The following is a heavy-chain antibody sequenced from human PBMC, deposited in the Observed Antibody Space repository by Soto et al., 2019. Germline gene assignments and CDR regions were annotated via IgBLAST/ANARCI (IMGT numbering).Heavy chain of an antibody. CDR3: ARYTDYDFRSGRFFQNYGMDV. J-gene: IGHJ6*02. Sequence: EVQLLESGGGLVQPGGSLRLSCAASGFTFSSYAMSWVRQAPGKGLEWVSAISGSGGSTYYADSVKGRFTISRDNSKNTLYLQMNSLRAEDTAVYYCARYTDYDFRSGRFFQNYGMDVWGQGPTVTVSS. CDR2: ISGSGGST. CDR1: GFTFSSYA. V-gene: IGHV3-23*01. D-gene: IGHD3-3*01.